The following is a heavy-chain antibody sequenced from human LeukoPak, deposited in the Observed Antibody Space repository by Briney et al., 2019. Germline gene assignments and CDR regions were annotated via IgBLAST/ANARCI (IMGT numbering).Heavy chain of an antibody. J-gene: IGHJ4*02. Sequence: PGGSLRLSCAASGFTFSSYGMSWVRQAPGKGLEWVSAISGSGGSTYYADSVKGRFTISRDNSKNTLYLQMNSLRAEDTAVYYCAKDRRGVATVRGVSDYWGQGTLVTVSS. CDR1: GFTFSSYG. CDR3: AKDRRGVATVRGVSDY. V-gene: IGHV3-23*01. CDR2: ISGSGGST. D-gene: IGHD3-10*01.